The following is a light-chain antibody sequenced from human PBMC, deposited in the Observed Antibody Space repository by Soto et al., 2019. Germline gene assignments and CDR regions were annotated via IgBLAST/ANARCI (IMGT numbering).Light chain of an antibody. J-gene: IGLJ3*02. Sequence: QSVLTQPPSVSAAPGQSVTISCSGSSSNIGTTYVSWFQHLPGTATKLVIYDNNKRASGIPGRFSGSKSGTSATLGITGLQTGDEAEYFCGTWDDSLSAWVFGGGTKVTVL. CDR1: SSNIGTTY. CDR2: DNN. V-gene: IGLV1-51*01. CDR3: GTWDDSLSAWV.